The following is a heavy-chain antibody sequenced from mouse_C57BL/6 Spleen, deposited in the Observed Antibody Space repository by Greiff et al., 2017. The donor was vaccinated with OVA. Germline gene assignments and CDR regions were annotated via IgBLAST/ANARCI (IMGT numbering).Heavy chain of an antibody. CDR2: SRNKANDYTT. V-gene: IGHV7-1*01. CDR3: ARDAAYDYAPMDY. CDR1: GFTFSDFY. Sequence: EVQRVESGGGLVQSGRSLRLSCATSGFTFSDFYMEWVRQAPGKGLEWIAASRNKANDYTTEYSASVKGRFIVSRDTSQSILYLQMNALRAEDTAIYYCARDAAYDYAPMDYWGQGTSVTVSS. D-gene: IGHD2-4*01. J-gene: IGHJ4*01.